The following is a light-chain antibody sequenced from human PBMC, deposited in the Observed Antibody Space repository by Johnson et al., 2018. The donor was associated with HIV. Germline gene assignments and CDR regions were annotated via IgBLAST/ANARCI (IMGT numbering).Light chain of an antibody. CDR2: ENN. CDR3: GTWDSSLSAYV. J-gene: IGLJ1*01. Sequence: QSVLTQPPSVSAAPGQKVTISCSGSSSNIGNNYVSWYKQLPGTAPKLLIYENNKRPSGIPDRFSGSKSGTSATLGITGLQTGDEADYYCGTWDSSLSAYVLGTGTKAAVL. CDR1: SSNIGNNY. V-gene: IGLV1-51*02.